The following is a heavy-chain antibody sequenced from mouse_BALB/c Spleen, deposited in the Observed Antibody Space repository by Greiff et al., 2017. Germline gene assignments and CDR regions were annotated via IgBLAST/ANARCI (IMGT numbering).Heavy chain of an antibody. J-gene: IGHJ4*01. CDR3: ARDGYAMDY. Sequence: VQLQQSGAELVKPGASVKLSCTASGFNIIDTYMHWVKQRPEQGLEWIGRIDPSNGNTKYDQKFQGKATITADTSSNTAYLQLSSLASEDSAVDYYARDGYAMDYWGQGTADTVSS. V-gene: IGHV14-3*02. CDR1: GFNIIDTY. CDR2: IDPSNGNT.